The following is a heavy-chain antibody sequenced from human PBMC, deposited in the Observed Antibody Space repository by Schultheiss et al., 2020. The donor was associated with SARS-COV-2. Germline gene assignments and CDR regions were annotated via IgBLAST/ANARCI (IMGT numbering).Heavy chain of an antibody. CDR3: AKGTGRGYGGNYYYGMDV. D-gene: IGHD4-23*01. CDR1: GFTFSSYA. Sequence: GGSLRLSCAASGFTFSSYAMHWVRQAPGKGLEWVSAISGSGGSTYYADSVKGRFTISRDNSKNTLYLQMNSLRAEDTAVYYCAKGTGRGYGGNYYYGMDVWGQGTTVTVSS. CDR2: ISGSGGST. V-gene: IGHV3-23*01. J-gene: IGHJ6*02.